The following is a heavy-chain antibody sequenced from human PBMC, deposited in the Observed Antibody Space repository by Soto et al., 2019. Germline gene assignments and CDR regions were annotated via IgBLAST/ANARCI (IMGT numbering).Heavy chain of an antibody. CDR1: GYSISNGYY. Sequence: SETLSLTCAVSGYSISNGYYWGWIRQPPGKGLEWIVSIYHTGITYYNPSLKSRVTISVDTSKNQFSLKLSSVTAADTAVYYCARRHSSNWYGLDYWGQGTLVTVSS. J-gene: IGHJ4*02. CDR2: IYHTGIT. V-gene: IGHV4-38-2*01. CDR3: ARRHSSNWYGLDY. D-gene: IGHD6-13*01.